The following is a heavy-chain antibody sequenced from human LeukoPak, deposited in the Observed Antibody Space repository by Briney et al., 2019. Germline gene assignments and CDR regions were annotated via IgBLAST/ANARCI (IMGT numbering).Heavy chain of an antibody. D-gene: IGHD5-12*01. J-gene: IGHJ4*02. Sequence: SETLSLTCTVSGGSISSSSYYWGWIRQPPGKGLEWIGSIYYSGSTYYNPSLKSRVTISVDTSKNQFSLKLSSVTAADTAVYYCAGDATMMGNYFNYWGQGTLVTVSS. CDR3: AGDATMMGNYFNY. V-gene: IGHV4-39*07. CDR1: GGSISSSSYY. CDR2: IYYSGST.